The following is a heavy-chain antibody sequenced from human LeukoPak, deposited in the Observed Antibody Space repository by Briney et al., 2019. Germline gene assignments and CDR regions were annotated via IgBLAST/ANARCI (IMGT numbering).Heavy chain of an antibody. D-gene: IGHD2-8*01. CDR1: GDSISSGDYY. J-gene: IGHJ4*02. Sequence: SETLSLTCTASGDSISSGDYYWSWIRQPPGKGLEWIGYIYYSGTTNYNASLKSRVTMSVDTSNNQFSLKLTSVTAADTAVYHCARQPPNTASFDYWGQGTLVIVSS. V-gene: IGHV4-61*08. CDR3: ARQPPNTASFDY. CDR2: IYYSGTT.